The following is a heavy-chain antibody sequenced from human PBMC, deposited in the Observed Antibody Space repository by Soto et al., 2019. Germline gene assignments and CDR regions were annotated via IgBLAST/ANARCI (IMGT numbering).Heavy chain of an antibody. CDR2: INHSGST. CDR3: AREDRISAPGGIWFHP. CDR1: GGYFGGYY. Sequence: DTLSLTCCVYGGYFGGYYGSWISPPPGKGLEWIGEINHSGSTNYNPSLKSRVTISVDTSKNQFSLNLSSVTAADTAVYYCAREDRISAPGGIWFHPWGQGTLVTVSS. V-gene: IGHV4-34*01. D-gene: IGHD6-13*01. J-gene: IGHJ5*02.